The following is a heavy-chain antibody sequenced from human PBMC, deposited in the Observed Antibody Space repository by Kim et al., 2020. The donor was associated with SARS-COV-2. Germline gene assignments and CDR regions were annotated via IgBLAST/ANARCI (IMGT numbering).Heavy chain of an antibody. V-gene: IGHV3-23*01. CDR1: GFTFSSYA. D-gene: IGHD3-10*01. CDR2: ISGSGGST. Sequence: GGSLRLSCAASGFTFSSYAMSWVRQAPGKGLEWVSAISGSGGSTYYADSVKGRFTISRDNSKNTMYLQMNSRRAEDTAVYYCGKEGMPYRFGDGDYWGQGNLVTVSS. CDR3: GKEGMPYRFGDGDY. J-gene: IGHJ4*02.